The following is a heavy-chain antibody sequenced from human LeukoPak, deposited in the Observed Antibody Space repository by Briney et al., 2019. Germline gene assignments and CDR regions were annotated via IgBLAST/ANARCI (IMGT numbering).Heavy chain of an antibody. CDR3: ARSGQVASLVFDY. D-gene: IGHD2-15*01. CDR1: GYSISSGYY. J-gene: IGHJ4*02. CDR2: IYYSGST. V-gene: IGHV4-38-2*02. Sequence: SETLSLTCTVSGYSISSGYYWSWIRQPPGKGLEWIGYIYYSGSTNYNPSLKSRVTISVDTSKNQFSLKLSSVTAADTAVYYCARSGQVASLVFDYWGQGTLVTVSS.